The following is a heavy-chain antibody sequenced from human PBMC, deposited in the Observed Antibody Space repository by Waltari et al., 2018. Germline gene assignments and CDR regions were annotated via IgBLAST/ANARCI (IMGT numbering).Heavy chain of an antibody. J-gene: IGHJ5*02. Sequence: QVQLQVSGPGLVKPSETLSLTCTVPGGSIGSLYWVWIRQSPGKGLESIGYIYYSGTTSYNPSLQSRVTLSIDTSKNQVFLTLKSVTSADTAVYYCARGIQGGWFDPWGQGTLVTVSP. V-gene: IGHV4-59*11. D-gene: IGHD3-16*01. CDR1: GGSIGSLY. CDR3: ARGIQGGWFDP. CDR2: IYYSGTT.